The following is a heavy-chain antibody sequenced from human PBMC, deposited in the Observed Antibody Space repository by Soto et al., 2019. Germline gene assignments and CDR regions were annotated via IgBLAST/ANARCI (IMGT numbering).Heavy chain of an antibody. D-gene: IGHD3-9*01. Sequence: QVQLVESGGGVVQPGRSLRLSCAASGFTFSSYGMHWVRQAPGKGLEWVAVIWYDGSNKYYADSVKGRFTISRDNSKITLYLQMNSLRAEDTAVYYCARGVGDYYILTGQPYGMDVWGQGTTVTVSS. CDR3: ARGVGDYYILTGQPYGMDV. J-gene: IGHJ6*02. CDR1: GFTFSSYG. V-gene: IGHV3-33*01. CDR2: IWYDGSNK.